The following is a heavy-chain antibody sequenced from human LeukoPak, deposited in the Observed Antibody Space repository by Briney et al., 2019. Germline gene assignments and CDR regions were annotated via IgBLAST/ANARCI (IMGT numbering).Heavy chain of an antibody. CDR2: VRRKGGNT. D-gene: IGHD3-9*01. CDR1: GFTFSSYA. V-gene: IGHV3-64*01. J-gene: IGHJ6*02. Sequence: PGGSVRLSCAASGFTFSSYAMHWVRPAPGEGREYVSAVRRKGGNTHHAHSVKGRFTISRDNSKNPLYLQMGSLRAEDTAVYYCARDLYDILTGYYPEYYYYYGMDVWGQGATVTVSS. CDR3: ARDLYDILTGYYPEYYYYYGMDV.